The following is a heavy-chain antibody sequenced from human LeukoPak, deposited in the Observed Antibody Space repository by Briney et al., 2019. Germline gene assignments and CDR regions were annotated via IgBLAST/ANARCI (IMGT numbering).Heavy chain of an antibody. CDR2: MNPNSGNT. CDR3: ARRLRKTSDCSSTSCYGY. J-gene: IGHJ4*02. D-gene: IGHD2-2*01. Sequence: ASVKVSCKASGYTFTTYDINWVRQATGQGLEWMGWMNPNSGNTGYAQKFQGRATMTRNTSISTAYMELSSLRSEDTAVYYCARRLRKTSDCSSTSCYGYWGQGTLVTVSS. CDR1: GYTFTTYD. V-gene: IGHV1-8*01.